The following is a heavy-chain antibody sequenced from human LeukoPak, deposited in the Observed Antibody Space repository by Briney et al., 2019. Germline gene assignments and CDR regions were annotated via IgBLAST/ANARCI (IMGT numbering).Heavy chain of an antibody. CDR3: ARDNPRTTGYSSGSTFDF. J-gene: IGHJ4*02. Sequence: ASVKVSCKASGYTFTSYGISWVRQAPGQGLEWMGWISAYNGNTNYAQKLQGRVTMTTDTSTSTAYMELRSLRSDDTAVYFCARDNPRTTGYSSGSTFDFWGQGILVTVSS. CDR1: GYTFTSYG. D-gene: IGHD6-19*01. CDR2: ISAYNGNT. V-gene: IGHV1-18*01.